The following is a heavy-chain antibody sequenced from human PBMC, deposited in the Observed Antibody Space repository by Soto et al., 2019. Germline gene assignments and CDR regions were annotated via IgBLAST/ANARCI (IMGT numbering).Heavy chain of an antibody. CDR1: GFTFSSYS. J-gene: IGHJ6*02. CDR2: ISSSSSYI. Sequence: EVQLVESGGGLVKPGGSLRLSCAASGFTFSSYSMNWVRQAPGKGLEWVSSISSSSSYIYYADSVKGRFTISRDNAKNSLYLQMNSLRAEDTAVYSCTAVSTDYYYGMDVWGQGTTVTVSS. V-gene: IGHV3-21*01. D-gene: IGHD4-17*01. CDR3: TAVSTDYYYGMDV.